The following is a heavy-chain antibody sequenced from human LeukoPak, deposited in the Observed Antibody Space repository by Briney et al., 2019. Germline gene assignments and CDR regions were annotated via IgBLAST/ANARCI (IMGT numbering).Heavy chain of an antibody. CDR2: ISYDGSNK. Sequence: PGGSLRLSCAASGFTFSSYAMHWVRQAPGKGLEWVAVISYDGSNKYYADSVKGRFTISRDNSKNTLYLQMNSLRAEDTAVYYCAKEDVWGKGTTVTVSS. CDR3: AKEDV. V-gene: IGHV3-30-3*02. CDR1: GFTFSSYA. J-gene: IGHJ6*04.